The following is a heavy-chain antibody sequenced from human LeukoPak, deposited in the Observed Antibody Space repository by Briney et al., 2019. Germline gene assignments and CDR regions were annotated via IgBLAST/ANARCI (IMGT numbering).Heavy chain of an antibody. V-gene: IGHV4-30-2*01. Sequence: SETLSLTCTVSGGFVSSGGFHWSWIRQPPGKGLEWIGYIYHIGTTDYNPSLKSRVTISLDRSKNQVSLSLSSLTAADTAVYYCARGQFYHDSTGYSDWGQGTLVTVSS. CDR3: ARGQFYHDSTGYSD. CDR1: GGFVSSGGFH. J-gene: IGHJ4*02. CDR2: IYHIGTT. D-gene: IGHD3-22*01.